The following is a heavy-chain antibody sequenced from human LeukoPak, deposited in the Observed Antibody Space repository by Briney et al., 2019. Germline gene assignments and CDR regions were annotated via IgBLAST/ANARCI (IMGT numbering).Heavy chain of an antibody. D-gene: IGHD3-22*01. V-gene: IGHV3-30*03. CDR2: ISYDGSNK. CDR1: GFTFSSYG. Sequence: GRSLRLSCAASGFTFSSYGMHWFRQAPGKGLEWVAVISYDGSNKYYADSVKGRFTISRDNSKNTLYLQMNSLRAEDTAVYYCARIDSSGRGYWGQGTLVTVSS. CDR3: ARIDSSGRGY. J-gene: IGHJ4*02.